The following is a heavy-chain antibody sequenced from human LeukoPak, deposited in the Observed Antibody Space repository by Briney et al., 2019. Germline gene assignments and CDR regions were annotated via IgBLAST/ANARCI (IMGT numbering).Heavy chain of an antibody. Sequence: GGSLRLSCVASGFSFSTYWMTWVRQAPGKGLEWVSVIYSGGSTYYADSVKGRFTISRDNSKNTLYLQMNSLRVDDTAVYYCARETGYVVWGQGTLVTVSS. J-gene: IGHJ4*02. CDR1: GFSFSTYW. V-gene: IGHV3-66*01. D-gene: IGHD5-12*01. CDR2: IYSGGST. CDR3: ARETGYVV.